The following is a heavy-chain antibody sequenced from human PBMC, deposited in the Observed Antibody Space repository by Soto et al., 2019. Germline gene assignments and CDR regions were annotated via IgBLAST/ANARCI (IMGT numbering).Heavy chain of an antibody. J-gene: IGHJ6*03. D-gene: IGHD4-4*01. V-gene: IGHV3-23*01. CDR3: AKDPNSNYEYYYCYYMDV. Sequence: EVQLLESGGGLVQPGGSLRLSCAASGFTFSSYAMSWVRQAPGKGLEWVSANSASGGSTYYADSVKGRFTISRDNSKNTLYLQINSLRAEDTSVYYWAKDPNSNYEYYYCYYMDVWGKGTTVTVSS. CDR1: GFTFSSYA. CDR2: NSASGGST.